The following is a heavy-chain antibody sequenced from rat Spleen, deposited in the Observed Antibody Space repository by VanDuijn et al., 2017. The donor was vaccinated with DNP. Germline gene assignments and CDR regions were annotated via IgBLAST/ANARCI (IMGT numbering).Heavy chain of an antibody. CDR3: ARLMYTTDHYYLYYYAMDA. CDR1: GFTLSDYY. Sequence: EVQLVESGGGLVQPGRSLKLSCAASGFTLSDYYMAWVRQAPTKGLEWVAYISYDVGNSYYRDSVKGRFTISRDNAKSTLYLQMNSLRSEDMATYYCARLMYTTDHYYLYYYAMDAWGQGTSVTVSS. J-gene: IGHJ4*01. CDR2: ISYDVGNS. V-gene: IGHV5-22*01. D-gene: IGHD1-6*01.